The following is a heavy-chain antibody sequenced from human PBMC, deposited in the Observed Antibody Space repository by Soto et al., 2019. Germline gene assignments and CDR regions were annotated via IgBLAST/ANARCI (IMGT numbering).Heavy chain of an antibody. Sequence: EVQLVESGGGLVQPGGSLRLSCAASGFTFSSYWMSWVRQAPGKGLEWVANIKQDGSEKYYVDSVKGRFTISRDNANNSLYLQMNSLRAEDTAVYYCARAGRITIFSTGYPLNAFDIWGQGTMVTVSS. V-gene: IGHV3-7*01. CDR1: GFTFSSYW. D-gene: IGHD3-9*01. CDR3: ARAGRITIFSTGYPLNAFDI. J-gene: IGHJ3*02. CDR2: IKQDGSEK.